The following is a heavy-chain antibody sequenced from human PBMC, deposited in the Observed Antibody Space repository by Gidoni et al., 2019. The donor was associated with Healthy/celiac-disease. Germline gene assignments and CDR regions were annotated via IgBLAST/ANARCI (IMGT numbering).Heavy chain of an antibody. J-gene: IGHJ4*02. D-gene: IGHD3-10*01. V-gene: IGHV4-39*01. CDR1: GASISSDIYY. CDR2: IFYSGVT. Sequence: QLQLQESGPGLVKPSETLALICNVSGASISSDIYYWGWIRQPPEKGLEWIGTIFYSGVTYYNPSLTGRVTISVDTSKNQISLNLRSVTAADTAVYYCVRHRDPRVGSYFDYWGQGTLVTVSS. CDR3: VRHRDPRVGSYFDY.